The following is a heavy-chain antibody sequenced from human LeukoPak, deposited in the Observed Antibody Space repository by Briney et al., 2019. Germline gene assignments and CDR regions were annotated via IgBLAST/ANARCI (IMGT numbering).Heavy chain of an antibody. J-gene: IGHJ4*02. Sequence: PGRSLRLSCAASGFTFSNYCLSCVRQPPAKGREGVSGITGSCCSTYYADSVKGGFTISRHNSKNTLYLQMNSLRAEDTAIYYCARDERLLSFLKWGQGTLVTVYS. D-gene: IGHD3-3*01. CDR2: ITGSCCST. V-gene: IGHV3-23*01. CDR3: ARDERLLSFLK. CDR1: GFTFSNYC.